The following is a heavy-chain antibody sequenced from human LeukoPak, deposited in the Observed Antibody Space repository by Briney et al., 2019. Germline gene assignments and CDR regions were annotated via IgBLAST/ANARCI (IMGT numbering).Heavy chain of an antibody. Sequence: SQTLSLTCAISGDSIPSNSVTWNWIRQSPSRGLEWLGRTYYRSKWYNDYAVSVKSRITFNPDTSKNQFSLQLNSVTPEDTAVYYCARVGVAGYFDFWGQGTLVTVSS. D-gene: IGHD1-26*01. V-gene: IGHV6-1*01. CDR3: ARVGVAGYFDF. CDR2: TYYRSKWYN. CDR1: GDSIPSNSVT. J-gene: IGHJ4*02.